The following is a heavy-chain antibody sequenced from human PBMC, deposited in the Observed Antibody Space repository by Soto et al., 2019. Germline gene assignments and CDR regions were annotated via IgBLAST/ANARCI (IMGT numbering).Heavy chain of an antibody. Sequence: ASVKVSCKASGGTFSSYAISWVRQAPGQGLEWMGGIIPIFGTANYAQKFQGRVTITADESTSTAYMELSSLRSEATAVYYCATGVVAIFNYYYVMDVWGQGTTVTVSS. CDR2: IIPIFGTA. CDR1: GGTFSSYA. CDR3: ATGVVAIFNYYYVMDV. D-gene: IGHD2-15*01. J-gene: IGHJ6*02. V-gene: IGHV1-69*13.